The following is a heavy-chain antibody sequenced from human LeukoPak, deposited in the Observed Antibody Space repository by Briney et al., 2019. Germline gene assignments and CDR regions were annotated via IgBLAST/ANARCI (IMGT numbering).Heavy chain of an antibody. V-gene: IGHV1-18*01. CDR2: ISAYNGNT. CDR1: GGTFSSYA. Sequence: GASVKVSCKASGGTFSSYAISWVRQAPGQGLEWMGWISAYNGNTNYAQKLQGRVTMTTDTSTSTAYMELRSLRSDDTAVYYCARAEDSSGPNDYWGQGTLVTVSS. D-gene: IGHD6-19*01. J-gene: IGHJ4*02. CDR3: ARAEDSSGPNDY.